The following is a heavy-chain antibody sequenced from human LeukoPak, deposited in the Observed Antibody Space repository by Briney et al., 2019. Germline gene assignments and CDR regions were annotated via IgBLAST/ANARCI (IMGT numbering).Heavy chain of an antibody. CDR3: ARFDTSSWYEPFDY. CDR1: GFTFSNYD. CDR2: ISSRSSTI. J-gene: IGHJ4*02. Sequence: GGSLRLSCAASGFTFSNYDMNWVRQAPGKGLEWVSYISSRSSTIYYAGSVKGRFTISRDNAKNSLYLQMNSLRAEDTAVYYCARFDTSSWYEPFDYWGQGTLVTVSS. D-gene: IGHD6-13*01. V-gene: IGHV3-48*04.